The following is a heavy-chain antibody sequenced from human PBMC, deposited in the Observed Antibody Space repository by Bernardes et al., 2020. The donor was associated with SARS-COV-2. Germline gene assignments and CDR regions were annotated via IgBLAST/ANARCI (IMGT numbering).Heavy chain of an antibody. D-gene: IGHD5-18*01. CDR1: GGSFSGYY. CDR3: ARGLQLWFADYYGMDV. Sequence: SESLSLTCAVYGGSFSGYYWSWIRQPPGKGLEWIGEINHSGSTNYNPSLKSRVTISVDTSKNQFSLKLSSVTAADTAVYYCARGLQLWFADYYGMDVWGQGTTVTVSS. J-gene: IGHJ6*02. CDR2: INHSGST. V-gene: IGHV4-34*01.